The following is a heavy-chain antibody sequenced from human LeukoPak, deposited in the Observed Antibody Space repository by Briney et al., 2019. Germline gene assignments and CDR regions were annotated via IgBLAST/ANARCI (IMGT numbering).Heavy chain of an antibody. J-gene: IGHJ6*03. CDR3: ARDGNMGEDIHYMDV. V-gene: IGHV3-74*01. Sequence: GGSLRLSCAASGFTFSSYWMHWVRQAPGQGLVWVSRINSDGSSTSYADSVKGRFTISRDNAKNTLYLQMNSLRAEDTAVYYCARDGNMGEDIHYMDVWGKGTTVTVSS. CDR1: GFTFSSYW. CDR2: INSDGSST. D-gene: IGHD2-15*01.